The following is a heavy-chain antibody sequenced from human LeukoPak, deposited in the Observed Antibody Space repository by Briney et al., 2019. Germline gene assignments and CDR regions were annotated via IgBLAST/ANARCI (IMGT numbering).Heavy chain of an antibody. CDR3: ARFGDSSGYYVTDYFDY. Sequence: SETLSLTCAVSGYSISSGYYWGWIWQPPGKGLEWLGSIYHSGSTYYNPSLKSRVTISVDTSKNQFSLKLSSVTAADTAVYYCARFGDSSGYYVTDYFDYWGQGTLVTVSS. J-gene: IGHJ4*02. CDR2: IYHSGST. CDR1: GYSISSGYY. D-gene: IGHD3-22*01. V-gene: IGHV4-38-2*01.